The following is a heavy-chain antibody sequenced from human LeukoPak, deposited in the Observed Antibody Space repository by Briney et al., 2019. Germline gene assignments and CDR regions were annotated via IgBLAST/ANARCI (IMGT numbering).Heavy chain of an antibody. CDR3: ARETPRRGETRDGYR. J-gene: IGHJ4*02. CDR1: GFTFSDYA. Sequence: GGSLRLSCAASGFTFSDYAMIWVRQAPGKGLEWVSAIRASGGDTFYADSVKGRFTISRDNPKNLLFLQINSLRVEDTAVYYCARETPRRGETRDGYRWGQGTVVTVSS. D-gene: IGHD5-24*01. V-gene: IGHV3-23*01. CDR2: IRASGGDT.